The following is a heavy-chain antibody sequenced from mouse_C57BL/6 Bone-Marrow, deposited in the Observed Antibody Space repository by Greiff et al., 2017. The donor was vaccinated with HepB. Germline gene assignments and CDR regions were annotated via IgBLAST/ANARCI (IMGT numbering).Heavy chain of an antibody. D-gene: IGHD2-3*01. CDR2: ISSGGSYT. CDR3: ARRWGWLLLFAY. CDR1: GFTFSSYG. J-gene: IGHJ3*01. V-gene: IGHV5-6*01. Sequence: EVQRVESGGDLVKPGGSLKLSCAASGFTFSSYGMSWVRQTPDKRLEWVATISSGGSYTYYPDSVKGRFTISRDNAKNTLYLQMSSLKSEDTAMYYCARRWGWLLLFAYWGQGTLVTVSA.